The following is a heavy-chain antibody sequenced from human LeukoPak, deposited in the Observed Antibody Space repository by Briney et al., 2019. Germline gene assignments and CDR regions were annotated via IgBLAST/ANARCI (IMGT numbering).Heavy chain of an antibody. V-gene: IGHV3-15*07. CDR2: IRSKRDGGTT. D-gene: IGHD2-21*02. CDR3: ARDWYYAFDF. Sequence: GGSLRLSCLASGFTFSNTWMNWVRQAPGKGLEWVARIRSKRDGGTTDYAAPVKGRFTISRDDSKNTMYLQMNSLKAEDTAVYYCARDWYYAFDFWGQGTMVTVPS. CDR1: GFTFSNTW. J-gene: IGHJ3*01.